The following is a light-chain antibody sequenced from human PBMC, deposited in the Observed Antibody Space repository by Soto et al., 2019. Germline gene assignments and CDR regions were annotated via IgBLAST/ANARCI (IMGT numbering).Light chain of an antibody. CDR1: QSVSSN. CDR3: QQYKNWPAIT. CDR2: GAS. J-gene: IGKJ5*01. Sequence: EIVMTQSPATLSVSPGERATLSCRASQSVSSNLAWYQQRPGQAPRLLIYGASSRATGIPARISGSGSGTEFTLTISSLQSEDFAVYYCQQYKNWPAITFGQGTRLEIK. V-gene: IGKV3D-15*01.